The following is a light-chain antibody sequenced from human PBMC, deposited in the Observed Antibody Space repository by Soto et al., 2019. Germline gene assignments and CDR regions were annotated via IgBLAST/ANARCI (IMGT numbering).Light chain of an antibody. Sequence: DIVMTQSPDSLTVSLGERATINCKSSQSILYTSNNKNYLAWYQQKPGQPPKLLIYWASTRESGVPDRFSGSGSGTDFSLTISSLQAEDVAVYYCQQYYDPPYTFGQGTKLDIK. J-gene: IGKJ2*01. CDR3: QQYYDPPYT. V-gene: IGKV4-1*01. CDR2: WAS. CDR1: QSILYTSNNKNY.